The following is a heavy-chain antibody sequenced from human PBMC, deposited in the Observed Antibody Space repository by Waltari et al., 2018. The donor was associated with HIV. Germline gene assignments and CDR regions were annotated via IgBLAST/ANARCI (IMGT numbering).Heavy chain of an antibody. CDR2: MFHSGST. J-gene: IGHJ5*02. V-gene: IGHV4-4*02. D-gene: IGHD4-17*01. CDR1: GGSISSYTW. CDR3: VKVMTGDYRSSWFDP. Sequence: QVQLQESGPGLVKPSETLSLTCAVYGGSISSYTWWTWVRQAPGKGLEWIGEMFHSGSTNYNPSLKSRVTISIDKSKNQFYLRLTSVTAADTAVYYCVKVMTGDYRSSWFDPWGQGTLVTVSS.